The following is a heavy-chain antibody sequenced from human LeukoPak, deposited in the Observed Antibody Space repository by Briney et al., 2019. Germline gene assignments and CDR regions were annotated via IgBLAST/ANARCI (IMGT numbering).Heavy chain of an antibody. Sequence: GGSLRLSCAASGFTFNSYAMSWVRQAPGKGLEWVSAISGSGGSTYYADSVKGRFTISRDNSKNTLYLQMNSLRAEDTAVYYCAKMGLFGAYCSGGSCKDFDYWGQGTLVTVSS. J-gene: IGHJ4*02. D-gene: IGHD2-15*01. CDR3: AKMGLFGAYCSGGSCKDFDY. CDR1: GFTFNSYA. V-gene: IGHV3-23*01. CDR2: ISGSGGST.